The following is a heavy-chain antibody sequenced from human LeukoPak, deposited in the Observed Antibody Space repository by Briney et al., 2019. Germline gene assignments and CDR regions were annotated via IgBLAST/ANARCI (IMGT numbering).Heavy chain of an antibody. V-gene: IGHV1-69*04. D-gene: IGHD6-13*01. Sequence: SVKVSCKASGGTFSSYAISWVRQAPGQGLEWMGRIIPILGIANYAQKFQGRVTITADKSTSTAYMELSSLRSEDTAVYYCARAGIAAAGTVFDYWGQGTLVTVSS. J-gene: IGHJ4*02. CDR2: IIPILGIA. CDR1: GGTFSSYA. CDR3: ARAGIAAAGTVFDY.